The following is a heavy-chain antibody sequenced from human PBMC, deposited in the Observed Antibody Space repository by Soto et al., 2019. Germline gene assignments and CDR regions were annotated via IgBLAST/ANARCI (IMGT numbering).Heavy chain of an antibody. D-gene: IGHD5-18*01. J-gene: IGHJ4*02. V-gene: IGHV1-69*06. CDR1: GGTFSSYA. CDR3: ARRGYSYDYFDY. CDR2: IIPIFGTA. Sequence: QVQLVQSGAEVERPGSSVKVSCKASGGTFSSYAISWVRQAPGQGLEWMGGIIPIFGTANYAQKFQGRVTITADKSTSTAYMELSSLRSEDTAVYYCARRGYSYDYFDYWGQGTLVTVSS.